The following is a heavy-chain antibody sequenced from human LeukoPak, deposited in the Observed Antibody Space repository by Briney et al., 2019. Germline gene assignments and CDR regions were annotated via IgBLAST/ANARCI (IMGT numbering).Heavy chain of an antibody. CDR2: IWYDGSNK. CDR3: ARASAMATYFDY. Sequence: GRSLRLSCAASGFTFSSYGMHWVRQAPGKGLEWVAVIWYDGSNKYYADSVKGRFTISRDNSKNTLYLQMNSLRAEDTAVYYCARASAMATYFDYWGQGTLVTVSS. V-gene: IGHV3-33*01. D-gene: IGHD5-18*01. CDR1: GFTFSSYG. J-gene: IGHJ4*02.